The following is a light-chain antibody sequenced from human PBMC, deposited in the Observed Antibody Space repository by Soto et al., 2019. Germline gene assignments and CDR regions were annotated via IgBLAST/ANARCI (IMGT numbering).Light chain of an antibody. J-gene: IGKJ1*01. CDR1: QTISRW. CDR2: TAS. Sequence: DIQMTHSPSTLSASVGDTVTITFRASQTISRWLAWYQQKPGKAPRLLIYTASTLESGVPSRFSASGSGTEFTLTISSLHPDDFATYYCQEYNNYWTFGQGTKVDIK. V-gene: IGKV1-5*01. CDR3: QEYNNYWT.